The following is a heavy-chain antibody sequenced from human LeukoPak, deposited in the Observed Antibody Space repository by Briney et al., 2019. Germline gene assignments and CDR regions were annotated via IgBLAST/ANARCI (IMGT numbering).Heavy chain of an antibody. V-gene: IGHV4-38-2*02. Sequence: SETLSLTCTVSGYSITTNYYWAWIRQSPGTGLEWIGSVYHNGETYYNPSLKSRVIISVDTSKNEFSLRLTSVTAADTAVYYCVTPRSWELSDMAVWGKGTTVIVSS. CDR1: GYSITTNYY. CDR2: VYHNGET. CDR3: VTPRSWELSDMAV. D-gene: IGHD1-26*01. J-gene: IGHJ6*03.